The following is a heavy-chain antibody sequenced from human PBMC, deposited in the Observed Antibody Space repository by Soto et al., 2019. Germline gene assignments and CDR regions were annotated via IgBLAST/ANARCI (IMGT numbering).Heavy chain of an antibody. D-gene: IGHD3-3*01. Sequence: PSETLSLTCTVSGGSISSYYWSWIRQPPGKGLEWIGYIYYSGSTNYNPSLKSRVTISVDTSKNQFSLKLSSVTAADTAVYYCASNYDFWSGPFDYWGQGTLVTVSS. J-gene: IGHJ4*02. V-gene: IGHV4-59*12. CDR2: IYYSGST. CDR3: ASNYDFWSGPFDY. CDR1: GGSISSYY.